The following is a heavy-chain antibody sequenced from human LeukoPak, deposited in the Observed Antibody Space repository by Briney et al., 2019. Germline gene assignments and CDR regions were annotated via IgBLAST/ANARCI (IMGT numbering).Heavy chain of an antibody. J-gene: IGHJ4*02. Sequence: PGGSLRLSCAASGFIFSDYYMTWIRQAPGKGLEWLSYISGRSHDIDYADSVRGRFTISRDNAKNLLYLQMNSLRAEDTAVYYCARGRGYSYGYAPLIDYWGQGTLVTVSS. CDR3: ARGRGYSYGYAPLIDY. CDR1: GFIFSDYY. D-gene: IGHD5-18*01. CDR2: ISGRSHDI. V-gene: IGHV3-11*01.